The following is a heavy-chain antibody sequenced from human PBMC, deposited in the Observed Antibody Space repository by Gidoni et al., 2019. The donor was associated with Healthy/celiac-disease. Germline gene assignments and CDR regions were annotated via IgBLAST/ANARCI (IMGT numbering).Heavy chain of an antibody. V-gene: IGHV3-30-3*01. CDR2: ISYDGSNK. CDR3: ARDGHYYDSSGSLSHYYYGMDV. D-gene: IGHD3-22*01. CDR1: SSYA. Sequence: SSYAMHWVRQAPGKGLEWVAVISYDGSNKYYADSVKGRFTISRDNSKNTLYLQMNSLRAEDTAVYYCARDGHYYDSSGSLSHYYYGMDVWGQGTTVTVSS. J-gene: IGHJ6*02.